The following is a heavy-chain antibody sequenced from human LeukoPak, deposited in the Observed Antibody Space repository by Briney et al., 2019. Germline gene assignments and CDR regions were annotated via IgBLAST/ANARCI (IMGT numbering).Heavy chain of an antibody. D-gene: IGHD3-10*01. Sequence: GGSLRLSCAASGFTFSSYWMSWVRQAPGKGLEWVSYISSSSSTIYYADSVKGRFTISRDNAKNSLYLQMNSLRAEDTAVYYCARDTSPMVRGVKSFGYWGQGTLVTVSS. CDR3: ARDTSPMVRGVKSFGY. V-gene: IGHV3-48*04. J-gene: IGHJ4*02. CDR1: GFTFSSYW. CDR2: ISSSSSTI.